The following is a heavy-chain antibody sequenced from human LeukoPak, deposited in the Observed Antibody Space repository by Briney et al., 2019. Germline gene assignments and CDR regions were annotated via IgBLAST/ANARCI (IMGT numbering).Heavy chain of an antibody. CDR2: IKSDGITI. V-gene: IGHV3-74*01. Sequence: SGGSLRLSCAASGFTFSNYMMHWVRQAPGKGLVWVSRIKSDGITITYADSVKGRFTISRDNAKNTLYLQMNGLRAEDTAVYYCLRDLNWSLDQWGQGTLVTVSS. D-gene: IGHD1-20*01. CDR1: GFTFSNYM. J-gene: IGHJ4*02. CDR3: LRDLNWSLDQ.